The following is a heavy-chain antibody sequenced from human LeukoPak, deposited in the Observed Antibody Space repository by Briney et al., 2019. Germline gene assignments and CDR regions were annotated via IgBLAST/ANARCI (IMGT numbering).Heavy chain of an antibody. D-gene: IGHD4-11*01. CDR1: GFTFSRYS. CDR2: ISSSSSSI. Sequence: TGGSLRLSCAASGFTFSRYSMNWVRQAPGKGLEWVSYISSSSSSIYYADSVKGRFTISRDNAKNSLYLQMNSLRAEDTAVYYCARDVDPPPTEYFDYWGQGTLVTVSS. V-gene: IGHV3-48*01. J-gene: IGHJ4*02. CDR3: ARDVDPPPTEYFDY.